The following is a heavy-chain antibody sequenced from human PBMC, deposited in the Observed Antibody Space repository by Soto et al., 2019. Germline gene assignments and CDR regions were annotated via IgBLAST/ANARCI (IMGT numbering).Heavy chain of an antibody. Sequence: ASVKVSCKASGGTFSSYAISWVRQAPGQGLEWMGGIIPIFGTANYAQKFQGRVTITADESTSTAYMELSSLRSEDTAVYYCARAPNHLYSSSWYVWFDYWGQGTLVTVSS. CDR2: IIPIFGTA. D-gene: IGHD6-13*01. CDR3: ARAPNHLYSSSWYVWFDY. CDR1: GGTFSSYA. V-gene: IGHV1-69*13. J-gene: IGHJ4*02.